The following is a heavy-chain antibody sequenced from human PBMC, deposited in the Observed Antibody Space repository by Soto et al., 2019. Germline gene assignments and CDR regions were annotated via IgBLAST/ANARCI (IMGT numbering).Heavy chain of an antibody. CDR3: ARPPLSGRTRLYYFEF. CDR2: INPNGGST. Sequence: ASVKVSCKASGYTFTDYYMHWVRQAPGQGLEWMGIINPNGGSTSYAEKFQGRVTMTRDTSTSTVYMDVSSLRSEDTAVYYCARPPLSGRTRLYYFEFWGQGTLVTVSS. D-gene: IGHD1-26*01. V-gene: IGHV1-46*01. J-gene: IGHJ4*02. CDR1: GYTFTDYY.